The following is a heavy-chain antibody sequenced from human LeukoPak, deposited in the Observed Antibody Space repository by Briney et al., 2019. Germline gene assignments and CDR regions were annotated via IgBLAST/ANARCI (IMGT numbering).Heavy chain of an antibody. CDR3: ASRFWSGYLFDY. CDR2: IYYSGST. J-gene: IGHJ4*02. Sequence: ASQTLSLTCTVSGGSISSGGYYWSWIRQPPGKGLEWIGYIYYSGSTYYNPSLKSRVTISVDTSKNQFSLKLSSVTAADTAVYYCASRFWSGYLFDYWGQGTLVTVSS. D-gene: IGHD3-3*01. V-gene: IGHV4-30-4*08. CDR1: GGSISSGGYY.